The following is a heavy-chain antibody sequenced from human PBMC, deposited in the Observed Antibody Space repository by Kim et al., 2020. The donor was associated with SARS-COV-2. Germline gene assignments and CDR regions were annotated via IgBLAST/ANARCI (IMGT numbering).Heavy chain of an antibody. V-gene: IGHV2-70*11. J-gene: IGHJ4*02. CDR1: GFSLSTSGMC. D-gene: IGHD6-6*01. Sequence: SGPTLVKATQTLTLTCTFSGFSLSTSGMCVSWIRQPPGKALEWLARIDWDDDKYYTTSLKTRLTISKDTSKNQVVLTMTNMDPVDTATYFCARTTYISSSHGNDFWGQGILVTVSS. CDR3: ARTTYISSSHGNDF. CDR2: IDWDDDK.